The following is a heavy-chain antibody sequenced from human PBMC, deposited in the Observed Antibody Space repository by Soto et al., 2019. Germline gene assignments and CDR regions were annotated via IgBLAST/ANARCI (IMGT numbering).Heavy chain of an antibody. CDR3: AGLGAGLYYFDY. J-gene: IGHJ4*02. D-gene: IGHD1-26*01. CDR2: ISYDGGNK. Sequence: GGSLRLSCAAAGVTFSNQGMHCVRQAPGKGLEWVAVISYDGGNKYYADSVKGRFTISRDNSKNTLYLQMNSLRAEDTAVYYCAGLGAGLYYFDYWGQGTLVTVSS. CDR1: GVTFSNQG. V-gene: IGHV3-30*03.